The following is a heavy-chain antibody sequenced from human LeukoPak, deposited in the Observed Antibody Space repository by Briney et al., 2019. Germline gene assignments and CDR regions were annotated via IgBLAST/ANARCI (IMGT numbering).Heavy chain of an antibody. V-gene: IGHV3-23*01. CDR2: ISGSGGST. J-gene: IGHJ3*02. Sequence: GGSLRPSCAASGFTFSSYAMSWVRQAPGKGLEWVSAISGSGGSTYYADSVKGRFTISRDNSKNTLYLQMNSLRAEDTAVYYCANLKVVADAFDIWGQGTMVTVSS. CDR1: GFTFSSYA. D-gene: IGHD2-15*01. CDR3: ANLKVVADAFDI.